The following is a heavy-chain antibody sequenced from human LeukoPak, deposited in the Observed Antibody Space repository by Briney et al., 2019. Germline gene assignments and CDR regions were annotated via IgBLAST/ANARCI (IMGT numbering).Heavy chain of an antibody. CDR2: IYPGDSDT. CDR1: GYSFTSYW. CDR3: ASPGASSSTIWVY. V-gene: IGHV5-51*01. J-gene: IGHJ4*02. Sequence: GESLKISGKGSGYSFTSYWIGWVRQMPGKGLEWMGIIYPGDSDTRYSPSFQGQVTISADKSISTAYLQWSSLKASDTAMYYCASPGASSSTIWVYWGQGTLVTVSS. D-gene: IGHD6-6*01.